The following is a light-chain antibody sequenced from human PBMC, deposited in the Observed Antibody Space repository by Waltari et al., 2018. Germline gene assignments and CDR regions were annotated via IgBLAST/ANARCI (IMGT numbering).Light chain of an antibody. CDR3: QQYNSYPFT. V-gene: IGKV1-16*02. Sequence: DIQMTQSPSSLSASVGDRVTITCRASQGIRNYLAWFQQKPGEAPKSLIYAASSLQSGVPSKFSGGGSGTDFTLTISSLQPEDFAIYYCQQYNSYPFTFGGGTKVEI. CDR2: AAS. J-gene: IGKJ4*01. CDR1: QGIRNY.